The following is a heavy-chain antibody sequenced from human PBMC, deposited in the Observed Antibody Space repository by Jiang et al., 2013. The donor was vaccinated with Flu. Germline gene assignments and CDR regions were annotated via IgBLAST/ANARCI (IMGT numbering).Heavy chain of an antibody. CDR1: GFTFSSYW. D-gene: IGHD2-2*02. CDR2: IKQDGSEK. CDR3: ARVGEYCSSTSCYILTLSMDV. Sequence: VQLLESGGGLVQPGGSLRLSCAASGFTFSSYWMSWVRQAPGKGLEWVANIKQDGSEKYYVDSVKGRFTISRDNAKNSLYLQMNSLRAEDTAVYYCARVGEYCSSTSCYILTLSMDVWGQGTTV. V-gene: IGHV3-7*01. J-gene: IGHJ6*02.